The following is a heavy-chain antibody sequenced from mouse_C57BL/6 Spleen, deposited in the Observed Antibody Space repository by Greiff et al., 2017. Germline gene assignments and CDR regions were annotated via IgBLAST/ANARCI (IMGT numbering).Heavy chain of an antibody. D-gene: IGHD3-2*02. J-gene: IGHJ1*03. CDR2: IYPGSGST. CDR3: ARDSSGLWYFDV. V-gene: IGHV1-55*01. CDR1: GYTFTSYW. Sequence: VQLQQPGAELVKPGASVKMSCKASGYTFTSYWITWVKQRPGQGLEWIGDIYPGSGSTNYNEKFKSKATLTVDTSSSTAYMQLSSLTSEDSAVYYCARDSSGLWYFDVWGTGTTVTVSS.